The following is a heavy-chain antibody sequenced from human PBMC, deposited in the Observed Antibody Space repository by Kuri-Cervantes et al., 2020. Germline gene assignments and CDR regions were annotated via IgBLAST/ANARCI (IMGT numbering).Heavy chain of an antibody. CDR2: ITGSGGST. CDR3: ARSGGSTYFDWLLYGLDY. J-gene: IGHJ4*02. Sequence: GESLKISCAASGFTFSSYAMSWVRQAPGKGLEWVSGITGSGGSTYYADSVKGRFTISRDNAKNSLYLQMNSLRAEDTAVYYCARSGGSTYFDWLLYGLDYWGQGTLVTVSS. D-gene: IGHD3-9*01. V-gene: IGHV3-23*01. CDR1: GFTFSSYA.